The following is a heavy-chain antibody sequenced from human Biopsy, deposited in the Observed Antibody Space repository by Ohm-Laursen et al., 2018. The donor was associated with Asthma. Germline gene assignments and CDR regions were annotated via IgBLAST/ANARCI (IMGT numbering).Heavy chain of an antibody. CDR3: ARAAITGIRGWFDP. CDR1: GGYLTGHY. V-gene: IGHV4-34*01. CDR2: IDQSGYT. J-gene: IGHJ5*02. Sequence: SQTLSLTCTVYGGYLTGHYWNWIRQPPGKGLEWIGEIDQSGYTNYNPTLKSRVTISADTSKNQLLLNLSSVTAADTAVYFWARAAITGIRGWFDPWGQGTQVTVSS. D-gene: IGHD1-20*01.